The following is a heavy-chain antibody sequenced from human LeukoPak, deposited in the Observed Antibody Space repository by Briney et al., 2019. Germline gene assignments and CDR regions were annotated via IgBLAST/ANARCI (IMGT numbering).Heavy chain of an antibody. Sequence: SETLSLTCTVSGGSISSYYWSWIRQPPGKGLEWIGYIYYSGSTNYNPSLKSRVTISVDTSKNQFSLKLSSVTAADTAVYYCARDQRYRGWLQIGFDYWGQGTLVTVSS. CDR1: GGSISSYY. V-gene: IGHV4-59*01. D-gene: IGHD5-24*01. CDR2: IYYSGST. J-gene: IGHJ4*02. CDR3: ARDQRYRGWLQIGFDY.